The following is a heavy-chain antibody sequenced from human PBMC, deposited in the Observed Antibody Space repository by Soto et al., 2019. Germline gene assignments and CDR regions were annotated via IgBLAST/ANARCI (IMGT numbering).Heavy chain of an antibody. V-gene: IGHV4-39*01. J-gene: IGHJ4*02. D-gene: IGHD6-19*01. CDR3: ARLGSSGGYQGSYFDY. Sequence: QLQLQESGPGLVRPSETLSLICTVSGGSITRNDHYWGWIRQSPGKGLEWIGDIKSSGSTNYNLPLKSRVSMPVETSKKQFSLKMNYVPAADTAVDYCARLGSSGGYQGSYFDYWGQGTLVTVSS. CDR2: IKSSGST. CDR1: GGSITRNDHY.